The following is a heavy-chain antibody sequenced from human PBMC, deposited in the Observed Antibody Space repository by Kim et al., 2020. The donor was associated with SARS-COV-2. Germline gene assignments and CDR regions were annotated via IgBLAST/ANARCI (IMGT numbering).Heavy chain of an antibody. D-gene: IGHD3-10*01. V-gene: IGHV3-33*05. CDR1: GFTFSSYG. J-gene: IGHJ6*02. CDR3: ARDLLYYYGSGINYGMDV. Sequence: GGSLRLSCAASGFTFSSYGMHWVRQAPGKGLEWVAVISYDGSNKYYADSVKGRFTISRDNSKNTLYLQMNSLRAEDTAAYYCARDLLYYYGSGINYGMDVWGQGTTVTVSS. CDR2: ISYDGSNK.